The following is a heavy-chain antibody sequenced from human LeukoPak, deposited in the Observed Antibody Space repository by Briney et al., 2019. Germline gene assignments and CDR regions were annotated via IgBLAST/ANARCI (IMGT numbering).Heavy chain of an antibody. Sequence: GRSLRLSCAASGFTFSSYAMHWVRQAPGKGLEGVAVISYDGSNKYYADSVKGRFTISRDNSKNTLYLQMNSLGAEDTAVYYCARDSSYGSGSYPMPFCFDYWGQGTLVTVSS. CDR3: ARDSSYGSGSYPMPFCFDY. J-gene: IGHJ4*02. D-gene: IGHD3-10*01. CDR1: GFTFSSYA. CDR2: ISYDGSNK. V-gene: IGHV3-30*04.